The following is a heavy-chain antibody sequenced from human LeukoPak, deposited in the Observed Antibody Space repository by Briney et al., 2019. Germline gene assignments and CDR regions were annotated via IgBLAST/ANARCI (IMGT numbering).Heavy chain of an antibody. CDR1: GGSISGYY. V-gene: IGHV4-4*07. J-gene: IGHJ3*02. CDR3: ARGFPHYDFWSGSQAAFDI. Sequence: PSETLSLTCTVSGGSISGYYWSWIRQPAGKGLEWIGRIYTSGSTNYNPSLKSRVTISVDTSKNQFSLKLSSVTAADTAVYYCARGFPHYDFWSGSQAAFDIWGQGTMVTVPS. D-gene: IGHD3-3*01. CDR2: IYTSGST.